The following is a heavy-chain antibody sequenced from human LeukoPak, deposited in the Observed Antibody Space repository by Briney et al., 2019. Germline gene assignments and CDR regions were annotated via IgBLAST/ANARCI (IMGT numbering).Heavy chain of an antibody. Sequence: GGSLRLSCAASGFTFSRSWMSWVRQAPGKGLVWVSRIDNDVTTTSYADSVRGRFTISRDNAKSTLYLQMNSLRAEDTAVYYCAREYWGSSFDYWGQGTLVSVSS. CDR1: GFTFSRSW. V-gene: IGHV3-74*01. D-gene: IGHD2-15*01. J-gene: IGHJ4*02. CDR2: IDNDVTTT. CDR3: AREYWGSSFDY.